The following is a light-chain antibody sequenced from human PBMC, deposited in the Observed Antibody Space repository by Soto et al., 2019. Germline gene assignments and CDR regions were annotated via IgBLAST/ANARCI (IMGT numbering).Light chain of an antibody. J-gene: IGKJ1*01. Sequence: DIQMTQSPSSVSASVGDRVTITCRASQGISSWLAWYQQKPGKAPKLLIYDASTLQTGVPSRFSGSGSGTDFTLTISYLQSEDFGTYYCQQFYNYPRTFGQGTKVEIK. V-gene: IGKV1-12*01. CDR3: QQFYNYPRT. CDR2: DAS. CDR1: QGISSW.